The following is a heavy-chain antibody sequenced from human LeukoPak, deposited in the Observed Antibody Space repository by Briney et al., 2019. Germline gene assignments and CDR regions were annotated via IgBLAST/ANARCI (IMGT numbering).Heavy chain of an antibody. Sequence: GGSLRLSCAASGFTVSSNYMSWVRQAPGKGLEWVSVIYSGGSTYYADSVKGRFTISRDNSKNTLYLQMNSLRVEDTAVYYCATQPGIEAAGSGFEDYWGQGTLVTVSS. V-gene: IGHV3-66*04. D-gene: IGHD6-13*01. CDR3: ATQPGIEAAGSGFEDY. CDR2: IYSGGST. J-gene: IGHJ4*02. CDR1: GFTVSSNY.